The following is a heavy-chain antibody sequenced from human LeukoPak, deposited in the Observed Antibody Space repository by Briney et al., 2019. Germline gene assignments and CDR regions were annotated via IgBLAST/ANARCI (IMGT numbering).Heavy chain of an antibody. V-gene: IGHV4-31*03. Sequence: SETLSLTCTVSGGSISSGTHYYNWIRQHPGKGLEWIVYIYYTGITSYNPSLRGRVSMSVYTAMNQVSLKVTSLTAAGTAVYFCADSSGVTLGRFWGQGDLVIVSS. CDR1: GGSISSGTHY. CDR2: IYYTGIT. CDR3: ADSSGVTLGRF. J-gene: IGHJ1*01. D-gene: IGHD4/OR15-4a*01.